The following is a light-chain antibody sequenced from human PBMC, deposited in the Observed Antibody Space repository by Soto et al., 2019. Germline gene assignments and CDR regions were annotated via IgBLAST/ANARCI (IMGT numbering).Light chain of an antibody. V-gene: IGLV1-47*03. CDR2: RNN. CDR1: SSNIGNHY. J-gene: IGLJ2*01. CDR3: AAWDDSLSGPI. Sequence: QSVLTQPPSASGTPGQRVTISCSGSSSNIGNHYVYWYQQLPRTAPKLLIYRNNQRPSGVPDRFSGSKSGTSASLAISGLWSEDEADYYCAAWDDSLSGPIFGGGTKLTVL.